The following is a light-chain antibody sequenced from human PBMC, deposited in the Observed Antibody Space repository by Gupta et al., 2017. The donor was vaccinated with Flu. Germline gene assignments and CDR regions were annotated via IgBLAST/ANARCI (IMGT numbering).Light chain of an antibody. CDR1: QSVKSH. V-gene: IGKV3-15*01. J-gene: IGKJ2*01. CDR2: GAS. Sequence: VLMTQSPASLSVSPGERATLSCRASQSVKSHLAWYQQKPGQAPRLLIYGASTRATGIPARFSGSGCGTEFSLTLSSRQSEDFGVYYCQQYDNWPSFTFGQGTTVEVK. CDR3: QQYDNWPSFT.